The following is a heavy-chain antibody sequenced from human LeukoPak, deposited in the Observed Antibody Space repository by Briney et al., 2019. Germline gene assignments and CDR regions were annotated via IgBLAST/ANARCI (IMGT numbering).Heavy chain of an antibody. J-gene: IGHJ6*02. V-gene: IGHV3-11*01. D-gene: IGHD2-2*01. CDR1: GFTFSDYY. CDR3: ARDDIVVVPAAHYYYYGMDV. Sequence: GGSLRLSCVASGFTFSDYYMSWIRQAPGKGLEWVSYISSSGSTIYYADSVKGRFTISRDNAKNSLYLQMNSLRAEDTAVYYCARDDIVVVPAAHYYYYGMDVWGQGTTVTVSS. CDR2: ISSSGSTI.